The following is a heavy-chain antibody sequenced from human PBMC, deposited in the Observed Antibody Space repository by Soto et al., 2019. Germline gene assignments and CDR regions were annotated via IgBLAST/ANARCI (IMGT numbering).Heavy chain of an antibody. CDR2: ISGSGGST. J-gene: IGHJ4*02. CDR1: GFTFSSYA. CDR3: AKVPLPLNWKSSGWGLAPTHRQKYYFDY. V-gene: IGHV3-23*01. Sequence: PGGSLRLSCASSGFTFSSYAMSWVRQAPGKGLEWVSAISGSGGSTYYADSVKGRFTISRDNSKNTLYLQMNSLRAEDTAVYYCAKVPLPLNWKSSGWGLAPTHRQKYYFDYWGQGTLVTVSS. D-gene: IGHD1-20*01.